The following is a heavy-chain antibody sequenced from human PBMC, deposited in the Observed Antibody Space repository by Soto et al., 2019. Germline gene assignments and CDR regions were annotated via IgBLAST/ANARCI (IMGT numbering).Heavy chain of an antibody. CDR1: GYTFTGYY. J-gene: IGHJ6*02. Sequence: ASVKVSCKASGYTFTGYYMHWVRQAPGQGLEWMGWINPNSGGTNYAQKFQGWVTMTRDTSISTAYMELSRLRSDDTAVYYCARSREGIAVAGDYYYYGMDVWGQGTTVTVSS. CDR2: INPNSGGT. CDR3: ARSREGIAVAGDYYYYGMDV. V-gene: IGHV1-2*04. D-gene: IGHD6-19*01.